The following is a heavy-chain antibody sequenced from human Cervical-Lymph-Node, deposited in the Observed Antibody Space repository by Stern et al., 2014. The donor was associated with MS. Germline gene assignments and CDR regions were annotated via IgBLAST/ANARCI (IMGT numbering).Heavy chain of an antibody. CDR2: IQLGETV. CDR3: ARKLSGYDYYFES. V-gene: IGHV4-59*02. J-gene: IGHJ4*02. Sequence: QLQLQESGPGLVRPSETLSLTCSVSHVSVTSYYWTWIRQPPGKGLEWIGYIQLGETVKYNPSLKSRVTMSVDTSKNQFSLKLTSVTAADTAVYYCARKLSGYDYYFESWSQGTLVTVSS. CDR1: HVSVTSYY. D-gene: IGHD5-12*01.